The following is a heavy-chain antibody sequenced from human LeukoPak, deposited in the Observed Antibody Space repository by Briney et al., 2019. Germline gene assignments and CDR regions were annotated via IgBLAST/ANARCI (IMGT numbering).Heavy chain of an antibody. CDR3: AKDTSYDILTGSFAY. CDR2: ISWHSGRI. CDR1: GLTFDDYA. Sequence: GGSLRHSCAASGLTFDDYAMHWVRQAPGKGLEWVSGISWHSGRIGYADSVKGRFTISRDNAKNSLYLQMNSLRAEDTAFYYCAKDTSYDILTGSFAYWGQGTLVTVSS. J-gene: IGHJ4*02. D-gene: IGHD3-9*01. V-gene: IGHV3-9*01.